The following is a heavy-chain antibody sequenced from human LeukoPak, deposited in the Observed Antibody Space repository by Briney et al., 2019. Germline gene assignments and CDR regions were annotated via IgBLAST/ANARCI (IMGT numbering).Heavy chain of an antibody. V-gene: IGHV1-18*01. Sequence: GASVKVSCKASGYTFTSYGISWVRQAPGQGLEWMGWISAYNGNTNYAQKLQGRVTTTTDTSTSTAYMELRSLRSDDTAVYYCAREEGTTGHNWFDPWGQGTLVTVSS. CDR3: AREEGTTGHNWFDP. CDR1: GYTFTSYG. CDR2: ISAYNGNT. D-gene: IGHD1-7*01. J-gene: IGHJ5*02.